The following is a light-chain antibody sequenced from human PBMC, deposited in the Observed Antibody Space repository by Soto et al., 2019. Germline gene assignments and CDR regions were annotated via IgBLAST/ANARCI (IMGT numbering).Light chain of an antibody. Sequence: DIQLTQSPSFLSASVGDRVTITCRASQGISSYLAWYQQKPGKAPKLLIYAASTLQSGVPSRFSGSGSGTEFTLTISSLQLEDFASYYCQQLNSDLPITFGQGTRLEIK. CDR1: QGISSY. CDR3: QQLNSDLPIT. CDR2: AAS. V-gene: IGKV1-9*01. J-gene: IGKJ5*01.